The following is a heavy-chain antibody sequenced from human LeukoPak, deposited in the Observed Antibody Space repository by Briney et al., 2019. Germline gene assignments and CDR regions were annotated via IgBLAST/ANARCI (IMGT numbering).Heavy chain of an antibody. D-gene: IGHD3-22*01. Sequence: GGSLRLSCAASGFTFSSYSMNWVRQAPGKGLEWVSSISSSSSYIYYADSVKGRFTISRDNAKNSLYLQMNSLRAEDTALYYCAKGYYYDSSGYFGYIDSWGQGILVTVSS. CDR2: ISSSSSYI. CDR1: GFTFSSYS. J-gene: IGHJ4*02. CDR3: AKGYYYDSSGYFGYIDS. V-gene: IGHV3-21*04.